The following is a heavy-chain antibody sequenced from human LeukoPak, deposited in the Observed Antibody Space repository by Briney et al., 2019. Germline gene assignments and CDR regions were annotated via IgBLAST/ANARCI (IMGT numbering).Heavy chain of an antibody. D-gene: IGHD1-26*01. CDR1: GFTFDDYA. CDR2: ISWNSGNI. V-gene: IGHV3-9*01. Sequence: PGGSLRLSCAASGFTFDDYAMHWVRQAPGKGLEWVSGISWNSGNIGYADSVEGRFTISRDNAKNSLYLQMNSLRAEDTALYYCAKSLGSYYYAFDIWGQGTMVTVSS. CDR3: AKSLGSYYYAFDI. J-gene: IGHJ3*02.